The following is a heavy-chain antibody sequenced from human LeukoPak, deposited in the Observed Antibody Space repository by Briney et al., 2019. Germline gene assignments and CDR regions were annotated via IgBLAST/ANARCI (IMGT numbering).Heavy chain of an antibody. V-gene: IGHV3-30*02. CDR1: GFTFSSYG. Sequence: PGGSLRLSCVASGFTFSSYGMHWVRQAPGKGLEWVAFIRYDGSNKYYADSVKGRFTISRDNSKNTLYVQMNSLRAEDTSVYYCAKDRFTPTAAIFDYWGQGTQVTVSS. J-gene: IGHJ4*02. CDR2: IRYDGSNK. CDR3: AKDRFTPTAAIFDY. D-gene: IGHD3-3*01.